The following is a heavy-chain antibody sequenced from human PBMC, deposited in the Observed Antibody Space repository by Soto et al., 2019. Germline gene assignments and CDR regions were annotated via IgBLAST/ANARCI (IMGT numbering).Heavy chain of an antibody. D-gene: IGHD3-22*01. V-gene: IGHV3-23*01. CDR1: GFTFSNYA. CDR3: AREERAYYDSSGSSIYFDY. Sequence: GGSLRLSCAASGFTFSNYAMSWVRQALGKGLEWVSAISGDAANIYYADSVKGRFTISRDNSKNTLYLQMNSLRAEDTAVYYCAREERAYYDSSGSSIYFDYWGQGTLVTVSS. CDR2: ISGDAANI. J-gene: IGHJ4*02.